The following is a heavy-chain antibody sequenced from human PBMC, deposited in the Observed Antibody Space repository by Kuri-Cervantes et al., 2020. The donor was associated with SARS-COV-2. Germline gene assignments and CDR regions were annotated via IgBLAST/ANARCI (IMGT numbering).Heavy chain of an antibody. D-gene: IGHD2-2*01. V-gene: IGHV4-34*01. J-gene: IGHJ6*02. CDR1: GGSFSGYY. CDR3: ARGKTKRTSLTTYYYYGMDV. CDR2: INHNGST. Sequence: SETLSLTCAVYGGSFSGYYWSWIRQPPGKGLEWIGEINHNGSTNYNPSLKSRVTISVDTSKDQFSLKLSSVTAADTAVYYCARGKTKRTSLTTYYYYGMDVWGQGTTVTVSS.